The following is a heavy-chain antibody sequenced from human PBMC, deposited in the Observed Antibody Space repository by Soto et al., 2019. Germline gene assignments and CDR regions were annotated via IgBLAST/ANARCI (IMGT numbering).Heavy chain of an antibody. J-gene: IGHJ4*02. CDR2: IDPNVGGGT. CDR3: VGSRTGALYY. V-gene: IGHV1-2*02. D-gene: IGHD7-27*01. CDR1: GFTFIGHY. Sequence: QVHLVQSGAGVRQPGASVTLSCKASGFTFIGHYVHWVRQAPGQGLEWLGWIDPNVGGGTVYAQKFQGRVSMTAGTSTGVAHMDLGSLGGDDTAVYFWVGSRTGALYYWGPGALVTVSS.